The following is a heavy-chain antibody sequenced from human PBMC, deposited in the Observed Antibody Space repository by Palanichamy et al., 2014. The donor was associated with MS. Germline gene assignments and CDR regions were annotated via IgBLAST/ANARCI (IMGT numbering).Heavy chain of an antibody. J-gene: IGHJ4*02. CDR3: ARRVRGNRSSSWYLIDY. Sequence: QLQLQESGPGLVKPSETLSLTCTVSGGSISSSSYSWGWIRQPPGKGLEWIGSIDYSGTTHYNPALKSRVTISVGTSKNQFSLKLSSVTAADTAVYYCARRVRGNRSSSWYLIDYWGQGTLVTVAS. V-gene: IGHV4-39*01. CDR2: IDYSGTT. D-gene: IGHD6-13*01. CDR1: GGSISSSSYS.